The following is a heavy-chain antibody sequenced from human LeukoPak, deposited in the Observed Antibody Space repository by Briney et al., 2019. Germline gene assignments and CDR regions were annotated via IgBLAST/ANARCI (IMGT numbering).Heavy chain of an antibody. CDR3: ARVSFTSAWSFDY. CDR2: ISSTSGTI. CDR1: GFSFTSYG. Sequence: GGSLRLSCTDSGFSFTSYGMNWVRQAPGKGLEWVSYISSTSGTIQYADSVNGRFTISRDNAKNSLYLQIDGLRAEDTAVYYCARVSFTSAWSFDYWGPGTLVTVSS. V-gene: IGHV3-48*04. J-gene: IGHJ4*02. D-gene: IGHD6-19*01.